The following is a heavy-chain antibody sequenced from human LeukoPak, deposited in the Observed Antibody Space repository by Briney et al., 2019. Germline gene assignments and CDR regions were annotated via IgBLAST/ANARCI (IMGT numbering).Heavy chain of an antibody. CDR1: GFTLGSHA. J-gene: IGHJ4*02. CDR2: ISYDGSNK. V-gene: IGHV3-30*04. CDR3: ARDWQWLVKSGNIDY. D-gene: IGHD6-19*01. Sequence: GGSLRLSCAASGFTLGSHAMHWVRQAPGKGLEWVAVISYDGSNKYYADYVKGRFTISRDNSKNTLYLQMNSLRAEDTAVYYCARDWQWLVKSGNIDYWGQGTLVTVSS.